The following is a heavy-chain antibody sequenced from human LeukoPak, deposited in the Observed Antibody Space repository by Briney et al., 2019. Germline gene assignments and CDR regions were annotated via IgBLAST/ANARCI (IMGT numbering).Heavy chain of an antibody. Sequence: PGESLRLSCGASGLTVSSYGMSWVRQAPGKGLEWVSTIIGSAVNTYYADSVKGRFTISRDDSKNTVYLQMNSLRAEDTAVYSCAKETDYNYIYYFDYWGQGTLVTVSS. CDR3: AKETDYNYIYYFDY. D-gene: IGHD5-24*01. CDR1: GLTVSSYG. J-gene: IGHJ4*02. CDR2: IIGSAVNT. V-gene: IGHV3-23*01.